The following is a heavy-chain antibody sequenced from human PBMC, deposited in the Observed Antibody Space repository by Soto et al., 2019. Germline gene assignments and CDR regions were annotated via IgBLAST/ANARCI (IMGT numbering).Heavy chain of an antibody. V-gene: IGHV3-23*01. CDR1: GFTFSSYA. CDR3: AKALGYSSRNGMDV. Sequence: EVQLLESGGGLVQPGGSLRLSCAASGFTFSSYAMSWVRQAPGKGLEWVSAISGSGGSTYYADSVKGRFTISRDNSKNTLYRQMNSLRAEDKAVYYCAKALGYSSRNGMDVWGQGTTVTVSS. J-gene: IGHJ6*02. CDR2: ISGSGGST. D-gene: IGHD6-13*01.